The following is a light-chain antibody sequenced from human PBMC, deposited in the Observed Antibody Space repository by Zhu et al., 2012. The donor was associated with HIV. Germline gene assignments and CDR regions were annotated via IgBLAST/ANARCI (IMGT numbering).Light chain of an antibody. V-gene: IGKV3D-15*03. J-gene: IGKJ4*01. CDR3: QQRVNGPVT. CDR2: EAS. CDR1: QSVNTH. Sequence: EIVMTQYPATLSASPGERATLYCRASQSVNTHLAWYRQKPGQAPRLLIYEASIRATGIPARFSGSGSGTEFTLTISTTQSEDSAVYYCQQRVNGPVTFGGGTKVEIK.